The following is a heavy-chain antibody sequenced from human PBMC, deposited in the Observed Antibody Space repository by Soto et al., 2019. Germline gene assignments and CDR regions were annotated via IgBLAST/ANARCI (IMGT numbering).Heavy chain of an antibody. CDR2: IYPGDSDT. Sequence: GESLKISCKGSGYSFTSYWIGWVRQMPGKRLEWMGIIYPGDSDTRYSPSFQGQVTISADKSISTAYLQWSSLKASDTAMYYCARRSPTYCGGDCYSSLRGETSSLYYYYGMDVWGQGTTVTVSS. D-gene: IGHD2-21*02. CDR1: GYSFTSYW. V-gene: IGHV5-51*01. CDR3: ARRSPTYCGGDCYSSLRGETSSLYYYYGMDV. J-gene: IGHJ6*02.